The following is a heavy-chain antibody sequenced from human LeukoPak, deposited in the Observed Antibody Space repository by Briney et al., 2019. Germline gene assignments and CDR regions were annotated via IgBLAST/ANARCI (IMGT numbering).Heavy chain of an antibody. CDR2: IYSGGST. J-gene: IGHJ6*02. Sequence: GGSLRLSCAASGFTVSSNYMSWVRQAPGKGLEWVSVIYSGGSTYYGDTVKGRFTSSRDNSKNTLYLQMNSLRAEDTAVYYRFCSGWSYYYYGMVVWGQGTTVTVSS. CDR1: GFTVSSNY. V-gene: IGHV3-66*01. CDR3: FCSGWSYYYYGMVV. D-gene: IGHD6-19*01.